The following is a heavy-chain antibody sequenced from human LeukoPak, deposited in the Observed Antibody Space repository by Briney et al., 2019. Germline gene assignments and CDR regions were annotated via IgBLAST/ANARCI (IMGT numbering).Heavy chain of an antibody. Sequence: ASVKVSCKASGYTFTSYDFNWVRQATGQRPEWMGWMSPNSGDTGYAQKFQDRVTMTRNTSISTSYMELSSLRSDDTAVYYCARGPPNWGYDYWGPGTLVTVSS. CDR3: ARGPPNWGYDY. CDR1: GYTFTSYD. CDR2: MSPNSGDT. J-gene: IGHJ4*02. V-gene: IGHV1-8*01. D-gene: IGHD7-27*01.